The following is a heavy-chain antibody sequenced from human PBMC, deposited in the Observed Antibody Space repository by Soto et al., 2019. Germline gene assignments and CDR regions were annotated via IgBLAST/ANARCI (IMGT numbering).Heavy chain of an antibody. V-gene: IGHV4-59*05. J-gene: IGHJ6*02. D-gene: IGHD5-18*01. Sequence: SETLSLTCTVSGGSISSYYWSWIRQPPGKGLEWIGSIFYSGSTYYNPSLKSRVTISVDTSKNQFSLKLTSVTAADTAVYYCACIFSGGYGYGFYYYGMDVWGQGTTVTVSS. CDR3: ACIFSGGYGYGFYYYGMDV. CDR2: IFYSGST. CDR1: GGSISSYY.